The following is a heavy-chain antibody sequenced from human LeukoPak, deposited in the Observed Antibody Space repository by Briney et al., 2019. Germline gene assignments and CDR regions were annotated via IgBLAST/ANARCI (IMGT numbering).Heavy chain of an antibody. D-gene: IGHD3-16*01. V-gene: IGHV4-39*07. CDR1: GGSISSSSYY. J-gene: IGHJ4*02. CDR2: IYYSGST. CDR3: ARVPITFGGVIMAVDY. Sequence: SETLSLTCTVSGGSISSSSYYWGWIRQPPGKGLEWIGSIYYSGSTYYNPSLKSRVTISVGRSKNQFSLKLSSVTAADTAVYYCARVPITFGGVIMAVDYWGQGTLVTVSS.